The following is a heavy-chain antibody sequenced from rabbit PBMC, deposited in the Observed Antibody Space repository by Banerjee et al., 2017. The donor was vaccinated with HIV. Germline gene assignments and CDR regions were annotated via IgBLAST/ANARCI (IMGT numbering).Heavy chain of an antibody. D-gene: IGHD2-1*01. CDR3: AKHDDYGDYPSYHFNL. CDR2: IYTGSSGST. Sequence: QSLEESGGGLVKPEGSLTLTCKASGFDLSSYYYMCWVRQAPGKGLEWIACIYTGSSGSTYYASWAKGRFTISKTSSTTVTLQMTSLTAADTATYFCAKHDDYGDYPSYHFNLWAQAPWSPS. V-gene: IGHV1S40*01. CDR1: GFDLSSYYY. J-gene: IGHJ4*01.